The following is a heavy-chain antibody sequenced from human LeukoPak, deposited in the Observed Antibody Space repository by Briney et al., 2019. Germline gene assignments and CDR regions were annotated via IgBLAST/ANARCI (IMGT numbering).Heavy chain of an antibody. J-gene: IGHJ4*02. CDR3: AKVWRGGGDCFDY. D-gene: IGHD2-21*02. V-gene: IGHV3-23*01. CDR2: IRGSGNST. CDR1: GFIFNNFA. Sequence: GGSLRLSCAASGFIFNNFAMSWVRQAPGKGLEWVSVIRGSGNSTYYADSVKGRFTISRDNSKNTLYLQMNSLRAEDTAVYYCAKVWRGGGDCFDYWGQGTLVTVSS.